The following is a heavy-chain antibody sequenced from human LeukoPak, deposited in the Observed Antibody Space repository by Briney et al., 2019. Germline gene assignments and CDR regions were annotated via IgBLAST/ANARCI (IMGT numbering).Heavy chain of an antibody. CDR1: GFTFTNYA. Sequence: PGGSLRLSCAASGFTFTNYAMSWVRQAPGKGLEWVSAVSKNGDSTYYAHSVKGRFTISRVNSRNTLFLQVNSLRAEGTAVNYCVKEVDDWPNNWFDPWGQGTLVTVSS. V-gene: IGHV3-23*01. J-gene: IGHJ5*02. D-gene: IGHD3-9*01. CDR2: VSKNGDST. CDR3: VKEVDDWPNNWFDP.